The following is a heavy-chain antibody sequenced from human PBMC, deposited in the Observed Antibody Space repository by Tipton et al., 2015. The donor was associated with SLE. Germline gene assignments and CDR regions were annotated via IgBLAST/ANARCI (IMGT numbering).Heavy chain of an antibody. Sequence: LRLSCAASGFTFSSYAMHWVRQPPGKGLEWIGEINHSGSTNYNPSLKSRVTISVDTSKNQFSLKLSSVTAADTAVYYCARGQEAFDIWGQGTMVTVSS. CDR1: GFTFSSYA. CDR2: INHSGST. V-gene: IGHV4-34*01. J-gene: IGHJ3*02. CDR3: ARGQEAFDI.